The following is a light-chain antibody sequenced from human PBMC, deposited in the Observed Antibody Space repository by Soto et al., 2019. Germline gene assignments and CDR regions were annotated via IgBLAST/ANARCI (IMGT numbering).Light chain of an antibody. Sequence: QSVLAQPASVSSSPGQSITISCTGTSSDVGGYNYVSWYQQYPGKAPKLMIYEVSNRPSGVSNRFSGSKSGNTASLTISGLQAEDEADYYCSSYTSSSTYVFGTGTKV. J-gene: IGLJ1*01. CDR1: SSDVGGYNY. CDR2: EVS. CDR3: SSYTSSSTYV. V-gene: IGLV2-14*01.